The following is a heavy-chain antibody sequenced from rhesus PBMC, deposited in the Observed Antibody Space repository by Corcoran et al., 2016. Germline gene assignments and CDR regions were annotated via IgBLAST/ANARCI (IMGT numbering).Heavy chain of an antibody. J-gene: IGHJ4*01. CDR2: INYRGNIT. CDR3: ATDGFDY. V-gene: IGHV3S42*01. CDR1: GFPCRSCW. Sequence: EVQLVDCGGGLAKPGGSLRSACAASGFPCRSCWGKWVRQTPGTVPECFSAINYRGNITYYADSVMGQFTISLDNSKNTLSLQMNSLRVEDTSVYYCATDGFDYCGQGVLVTVSS.